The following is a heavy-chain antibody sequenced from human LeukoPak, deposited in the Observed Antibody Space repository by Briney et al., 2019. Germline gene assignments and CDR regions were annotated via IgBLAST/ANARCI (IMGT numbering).Heavy chain of an antibody. CDR1: GYTFTSFW. Sequence: GDALKVSCKASGYTFTSFWISWVRQMPGKGLEWMGRIDPSDSYTNYSPSFRGHVTISTDKSVSTAYLQWSSLKASDTAMYYCARSPSINADSFDIWGQGTMVTVSS. CDR2: IDPSDSYT. CDR3: ARSPSINADSFDI. J-gene: IGHJ3*02. D-gene: IGHD1-14*01. V-gene: IGHV5-10-1*01.